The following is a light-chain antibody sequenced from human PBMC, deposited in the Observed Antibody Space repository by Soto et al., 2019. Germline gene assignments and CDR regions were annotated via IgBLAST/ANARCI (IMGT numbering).Light chain of an antibody. CDR1: QSVSH. CDR3: QQYYIAPLT. J-gene: IGKJ4*01. Sequence: DIVMTQSPDSLAVSLGERATINCKSSQSVSHIAWYQQKPGQPPKLLFYWASTRESGVPDRFSGSGSGTDFTLTISSLQAEDVAVYYCQQYYIAPLTFGGGTKVEIK. CDR2: WAS. V-gene: IGKV4-1*01.